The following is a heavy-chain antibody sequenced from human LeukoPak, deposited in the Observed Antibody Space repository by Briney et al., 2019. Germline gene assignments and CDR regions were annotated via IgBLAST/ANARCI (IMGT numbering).Heavy chain of an antibody. CDR3: ARTVYDSSGYYWASLGGFDY. V-gene: IGHV3-23*01. Sequence: PGGSLRHSCAASGFTFSSYAMSWVRQAPGKGLEWVSAISGSGGSTYYADSVKGRFTISRDNSKNTLYLQMNSLRAEDTAVYYCARTVYDSSGYYWASLGGFDYWGQGTLVTVSS. D-gene: IGHD3-22*01. J-gene: IGHJ4*02. CDR2: ISGSGGST. CDR1: GFTFSSYA.